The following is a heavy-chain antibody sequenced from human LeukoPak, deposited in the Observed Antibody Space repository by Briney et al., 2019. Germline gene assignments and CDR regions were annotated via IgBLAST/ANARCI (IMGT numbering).Heavy chain of an antibody. V-gene: IGHV4-59*01. D-gene: IGHD6-25*01. Sequence: SETLSLTCTVSGVSISSYYWSWIRQSPGKGLEWIAYTSTSYSGDTNYNPFLESRVTISLDTSKNQFSLKLSSVTAADAAVSYCARGERPGPDYWGQGTLVTVSS. CDR3: ARGERPGPDY. CDR1: GVSISSYY. CDR2: TSTSYSGDT. J-gene: IGHJ4*02.